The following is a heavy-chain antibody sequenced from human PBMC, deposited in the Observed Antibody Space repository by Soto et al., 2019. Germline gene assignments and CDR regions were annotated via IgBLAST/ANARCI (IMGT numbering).Heavy chain of an antibody. CDR2: INPNSGGT. CDR1: GYTFTGYY. Sequence: ASVKVSCKASGYTFTGYYMHWVRQAPGQGLEWMGWINPNSGGTNYAQKFQGWVTMTRDTSISTAYVELSRLRSDDTAVYYCAREPNSSSWYSAFDIWGQGTMVTVSS. V-gene: IGHV1-2*04. CDR3: AREPNSSSWYSAFDI. D-gene: IGHD6-13*01. J-gene: IGHJ3*02.